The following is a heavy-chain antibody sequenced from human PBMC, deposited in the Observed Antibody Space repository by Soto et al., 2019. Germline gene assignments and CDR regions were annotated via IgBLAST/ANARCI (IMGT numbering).Heavy chain of an antibody. J-gene: IGHJ5*02. CDR1: GGSVSSGSYY. CDR3: ARVGAVPYDPCWFDP. CDR2: IYYSGST. D-gene: IGHD3-16*01. Sequence: QVQLQESGPGLVKPSETLSLTCTVSGGSVSSGSYYWSWIRQPPGKGLEWIGYIYYSGSTNYNPSLKSRVTISVDTSKSQCSLELSSVTAADTAVYYCARVGAVPYDPCWFDPWGQGTLVTVSS. V-gene: IGHV4-61*01.